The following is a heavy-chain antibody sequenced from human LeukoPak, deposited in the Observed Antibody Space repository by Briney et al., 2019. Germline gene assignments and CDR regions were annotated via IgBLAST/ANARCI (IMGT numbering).Heavy chain of an antibody. J-gene: IGHJ6*03. CDR1: GFTFTSSA. Sequence: ASVKVSCKASGFTFTSSAVQWVRQARGQRLEWIGWIQERVTITRDMSTSTAYMELSSLRSEDTAVYYCAAGEMIRITIFGVVIPRFYMDVWGKGTTITVSS. D-gene: IGHD3-3*01. CDR3: AAGEMIRITIFGVVIPRFYMDV. V-gene: IGHV1-58*01.